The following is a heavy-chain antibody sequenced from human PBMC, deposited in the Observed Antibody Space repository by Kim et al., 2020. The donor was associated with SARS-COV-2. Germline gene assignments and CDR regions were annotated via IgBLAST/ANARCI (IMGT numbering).Heavy chain of an antibody. J-gene: IGHJ4*02. V-gene: IGHV3-30*07. Sequence: ADSVKGRLPISRDNSKNPLYLQMNSLRAEDTAVYYCARAHDCGGDCYLDYWGQGTLVTVSS. D-gene: IGHD2-21*02. CDR3: ARAHDCGGDCYLDY.